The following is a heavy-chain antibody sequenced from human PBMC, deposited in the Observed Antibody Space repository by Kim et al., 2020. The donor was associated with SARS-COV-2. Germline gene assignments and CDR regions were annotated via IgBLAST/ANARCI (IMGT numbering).Heavy chain of an antibody. V-gene: IGHV4-4*09. D-gene: IGHD6-13*01. Sequence: SNPSRKSRVTISVDTSKNQFSLKLSSVTAADTAVYYCASSSSWYESWFDPWGQGTLVTVSS. CDR3: ASSSSWYESWFDP. J-gene: IGHJ5*02.